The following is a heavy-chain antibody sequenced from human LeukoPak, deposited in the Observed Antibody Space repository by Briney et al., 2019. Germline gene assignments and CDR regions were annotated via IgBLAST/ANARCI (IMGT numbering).Heavy chain of an antibody. V-gene: IGHV3-23*01. CDR1: GFTFNSHA. CDR2: MSCSGGRT. CDR3: AKWGCSGGSCYPFDY. J-gene: IGHJ4*02. Sequence: GGSLRLSCAASGFTFNSHAMSWVRQAPGKGLEWVSAMSCSGGRTYYADSGKGRFTISRDNSKNTLYLQMNSLRAEDTAVYYCAKWGCSGGSCYPFDYWGQGTLVTVSS. D-gene: IGHD2-15*01.